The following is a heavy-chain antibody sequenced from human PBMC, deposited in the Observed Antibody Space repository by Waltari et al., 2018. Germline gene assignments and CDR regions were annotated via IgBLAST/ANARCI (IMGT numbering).Heavy chain of an antibody. J-gene: IGHJ4*02. CDR1: GGSMSMGSYY. V-gene: IGHV4-61*09. D-gene: IGHD6-13*01. CDR3: ARVSSSWYVDY. Sequence: QVQLQESGPGLVKPSQTLSLTCTVSGGSMSMGSYYWSWIRQPAGKGLEWSGYIYTSGSTNYNPSLKSRVTISVDTSKNQFSLKLSSVTAADTAVYYCARVSSSWYVDYWGQGTLVTVSS. CDR2: IYTSGST.